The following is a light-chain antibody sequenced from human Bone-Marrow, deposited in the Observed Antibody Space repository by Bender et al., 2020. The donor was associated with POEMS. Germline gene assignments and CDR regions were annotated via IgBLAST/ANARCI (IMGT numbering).Light chain of an antibody. CDR1: SSNTGSGYD. J-gene: IGLJ1*01. V-gene: IGLV1-40*01. CDR2: GYN. Sequence: QSALTQPPSASGSPGQSVTISCTGSSSNTGSGYDINWYQHLPGTAPKLLIYGYNNRPSGVSDRFSGSKSGNTASLIVSGLQAEDEADYYCSSYAGSGSYVFGTGTKVIVL. CDR3: SSYAGSGSYV.